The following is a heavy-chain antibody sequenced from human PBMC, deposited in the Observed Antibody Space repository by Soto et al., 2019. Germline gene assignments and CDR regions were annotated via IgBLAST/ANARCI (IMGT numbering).Heavy chain of an antibody. V-gene: IGHV3-11*05. J-gene: IGHJ5*02. CDR3: ARGSGCSWNWFDP. D-gene: IGHD6-13*01. Sequence: QVQLVESGGGLVKPGGSLRLSCAASGFTFSDYYMSWIRQAPGKGLEWVSYISSTSSYTNHADSVKGRFTISRDNAKNSLYMQMNSLRAEDTAVYYCARGSGCSWNWFDPWGQGTLVTVSS. CDR1: GFTFSDYY. CDR2: ISSTSSYT.